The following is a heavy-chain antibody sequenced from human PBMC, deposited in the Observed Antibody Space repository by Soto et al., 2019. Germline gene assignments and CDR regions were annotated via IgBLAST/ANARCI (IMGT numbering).Heavy chain of an antibody. CDR1: GGSISTYW. D-gene: IGHD2-15*01. V-gene: IGHV4-59*01. CDR2: IYYSGST. Sequence: SETLSLTCTVSGGSISTYWCSWIRQPPRKGLEWIGYIYYSGSTNYNPSLKSRVTISVDTSKNQFSLKLTSVTAADTAVYYCARSRGSTRSFDYWGQGTLVTVSS. CDR3: ARSRGSTRSFDY. J-gene: IGHJ4*02.